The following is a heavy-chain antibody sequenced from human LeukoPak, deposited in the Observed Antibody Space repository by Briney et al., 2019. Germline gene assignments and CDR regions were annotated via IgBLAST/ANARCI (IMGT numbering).Heavy chain of an antibody. Sequence: ASVKVSCKASGYTFTSYYMHWVRQAPGQGLEWMGWISAYNGNTNYAQKLQGRVTMTTDTSTSTAYMELRSLRSDDTAVYYCARVPIRQTPDWGQGTLVTVSS. CDR3: ARVPIRQTPD. CDR2: ISAYNGNT. V-gene: IGHV1-18*04. J-gene: IGHJ4*02. CDR1: GYTFTSYY. D-gene: IGHD1-1*01.